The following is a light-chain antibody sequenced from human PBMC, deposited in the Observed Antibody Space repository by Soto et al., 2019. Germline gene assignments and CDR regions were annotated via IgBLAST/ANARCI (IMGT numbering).Light chain of an antibody. Sequence: EIVLTQSPATLSLSPGERATLSCRASQSVSRYLAWYQQKPGQAPRLLIYGASNRATGIPDRFSGSGSGTDYTLTVSSLEPEDFAVYYCQQRSNLPWTFGQGTKVDIK. J-gene: IGKJ1*01. CDR2: GAS. V-gene: IGKV3-11*01. CDR3: QQRSNLPWT. CDR1: QSVSRY.